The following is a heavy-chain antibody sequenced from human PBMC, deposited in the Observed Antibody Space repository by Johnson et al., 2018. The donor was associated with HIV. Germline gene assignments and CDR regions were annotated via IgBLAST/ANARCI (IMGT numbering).Heavy chain of an antibody. D-gene: IGHD6-19*01. V-gene: IGHV3-66*01. CDR2: IYSAGTT. J-gene: IGHJ3*02. CDR3: ARDGYSSAWYGKDAFDI. CDR1: GFTVNSNY. Sequence: VQLVESGGGLVQPGGSLRLSCTASGFTVNSNYMSWVRQAPGKGLEWVSIIYSAGTTYYADSVKGRFTISRDSSKNTLYLQMNSLRAEDTAVYYCARDGYSSAWYGKDAFDIWGQGTMVTVSS.